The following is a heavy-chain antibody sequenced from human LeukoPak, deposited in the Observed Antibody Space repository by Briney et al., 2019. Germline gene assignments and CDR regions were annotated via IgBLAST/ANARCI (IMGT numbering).Heavy chain of an antibody. D-gene: IGHD6-19*01. Sequence: PSETLSLTCEVSGYSISSGFYWGWIRQTPGKGLEWIGSIYHIGSVFYNPSLKSRVNISVDTSKNQFSLILISVTAADTALYFCTRDPFSSGWSDSWGPGILVTVAS. CDR1: GYSISSGFY. CDR2: IYHIGSV. CDR3: TRDPFSSGWSDS. V-gene: IGHV4-38-2*02. J-gene: IGHJ4*02.